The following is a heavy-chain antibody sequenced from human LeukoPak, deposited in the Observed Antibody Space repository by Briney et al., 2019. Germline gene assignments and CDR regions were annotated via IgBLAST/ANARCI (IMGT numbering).Heavy chain of an antibody. CDR1: GFTVSSSS. V-gene: IGHV3-66*03. CDR2: IFSST. CDR3: AKDLEN. J-gene: IGHJ4*02. Sequence: GGSLRLSCTVSGFTVSSSSMSWVRQAPGKGLEWVSFIFSSTHYSDSVKGRFTISRDNSKNTLYLQMNSLRAEDTAVYYCAKDLENWGQGTLVTVSS.